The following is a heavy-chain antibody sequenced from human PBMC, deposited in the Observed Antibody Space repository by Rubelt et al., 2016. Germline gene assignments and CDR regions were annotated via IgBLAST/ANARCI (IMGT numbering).Heavy chain of an antibody. Sequence: EVQLVESGGGLVQPGGSLRLSCTASGFTFDIYAMSWVRQAPGKGLDWVSTVSGGREDAHYAETVKGRFTAFRDNSRNPLYLQMSSLTFEDTAGYYCAKASRYCASGSCPPYNDYFDSWGQGTQVHVSS. J-gene: IGHJ4*02. V-gene: IGHV3-23*04. CDR2: VSGGREDA. CDR3: AKASRYCASGSCPPYNDYFDS. CDR1: GFTFDIYA. D-gene: IGHD2-15*01.